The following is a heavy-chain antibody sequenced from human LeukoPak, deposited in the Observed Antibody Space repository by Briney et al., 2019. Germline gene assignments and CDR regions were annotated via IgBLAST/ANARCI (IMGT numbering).Heavy chain of an antibody. D-gene: IGHD5-18*01. Sequence: ASVKVSCKASGYTFTGYYMHWVRQAPGQGLEWMGWINPNSGGTNYAQKFQGRVTMTRDTSISTAYMELSRLRSDDTAVYHCARDYSDTAMVGYWGQGTLVTVSS. J-gene: IGHJ4*02. V-gene: IGHV1-2*02. CDR2: INPNSGGT. CDR3: ARDYSDTAMVGY. CDR1: GYTFTGYY.